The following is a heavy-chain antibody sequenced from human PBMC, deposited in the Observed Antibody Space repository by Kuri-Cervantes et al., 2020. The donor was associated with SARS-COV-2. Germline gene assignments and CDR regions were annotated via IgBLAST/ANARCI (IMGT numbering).Heavy chain of an antibody. V-gene: IGHV3-7*01. CDR3: ARDLSNWAETYYFDY. D-gene: IGHD7-27*01. CDR2: IKQDGSEK. CDR1: GFTFSSYW. J-gene: IGHJ4*02. Sequence: GESLKISCAASGFTFSSYWMSWVRQAPGKGLEWVANIKQDGSEKYYVDSVKGRFTIPRDNAKNSLYLQMNSLRAEDTAVYYCARDLSNWAETYYFDYWGQGTLVTVSS.